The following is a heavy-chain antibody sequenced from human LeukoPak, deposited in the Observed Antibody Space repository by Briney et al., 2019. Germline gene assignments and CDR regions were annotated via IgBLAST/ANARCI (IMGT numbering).Heavy chain of an antibody. Sequence: GGSLRLSCEASGFTFSSYWMHWVRQAPGKGLVWVSRINSDGSSISYADSVKGRFTISRDNTKNTLYLQMNSLRDEDTAVYYCASGPWELDYWGQGTLVTVSS. V-gene: IGHV3-74*01. J-gene: IGHJ4*02. CDR3: ASGPWELDY. CDR2: INSDGSSI. CDR1: GFTFSSYW. D-gene: IGHD1-26*01.